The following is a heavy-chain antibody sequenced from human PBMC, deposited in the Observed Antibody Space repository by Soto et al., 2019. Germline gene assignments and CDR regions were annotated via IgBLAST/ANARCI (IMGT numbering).Heavy chain of an antibody. V-gene: IGHV3-7*04. J-gene: IGHJ4*02. CDR3: AGDENWGRPDC. CDR2: IKQDGSEK. Sequence: GGSLRLSCAASGFTFSRYWMNWVRQAPGKGLEWVANIKQDGSEKYYVDSVKGRFTISRDNAKNSLYLQMNSLRAEDTAVYYCAGDENWGRPDCWGQGTLVTVS. CDR1: GFTFSRYW. D-gene: IGHD7-27*01.